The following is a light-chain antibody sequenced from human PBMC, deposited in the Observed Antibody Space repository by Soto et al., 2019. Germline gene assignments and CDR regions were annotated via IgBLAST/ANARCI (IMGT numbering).Light chain of an antibody. J-gene: IGKJ1*01. V-gene: IGKV1-5*01. CDR3: QQSNTFWT. CDR1: QSISNW. CDR2: DVS. Sequence: DIQMTQSPSTLSGSVGDRVTITCRASQSISNWLAWYQQKPGKAPKLLIYDVSNLESGVPSRFSGSGSGTEFTLTISSLQPDDFATYYCQQSNTFWTFGQGTKVDIK.